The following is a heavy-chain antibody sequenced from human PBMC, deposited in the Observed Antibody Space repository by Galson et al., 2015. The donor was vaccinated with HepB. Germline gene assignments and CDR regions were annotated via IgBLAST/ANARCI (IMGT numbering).Heavy chain of an antibody. V-gene: IGHV4-59*01. J-gene: IGHJ1*01. CDR1: GASINSYY. CDR2: IYYSGST. D-gene: IGHD3-3*01. Sequence: LSLTCNVSGASINSYYWNWIRQSPGKGLEWIGHIYYSGSTNYNPSLKSRLTISVDMSKNQFFLNLSSVTAADTAVYYCARSITIFGVVMNWGQGTLVTVSS. CDR3: ARSITIFGVVMN.